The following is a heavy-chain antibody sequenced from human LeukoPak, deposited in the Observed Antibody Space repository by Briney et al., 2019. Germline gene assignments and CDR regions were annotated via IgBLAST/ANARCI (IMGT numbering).Heavy chain of an antibody. J-gene: IGHJ4*02. CDR2: ISYDGSNK. Sequence: GGSLRLSCAASGFTFSSYAMHWVRQAPGKGLEWVAVISYDGSNKYYADSVKGRFTISRDNSKNTLYLQMNSLRAEGTAVYYCARASGLASFDYWGQGTLVTVSS. D-gene: IGHD3/OR15-3a*01. V-gene: IGHV3-30*01. CDR3: ARASGLASFDY. CDR1: GFTFSSYA.